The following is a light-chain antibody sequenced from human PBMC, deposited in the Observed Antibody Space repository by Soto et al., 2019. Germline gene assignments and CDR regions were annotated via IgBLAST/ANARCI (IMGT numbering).Light chain of an antibody. Sequence: DIQMTQSPSTLSASVGDRVTITCRASQSISSWLAWYQQKPGKAPNLLIFSASGLERGVQSRFSGSGSGTEFTLTISSLQPDDFATYYCQEYNGNSGLTFGGGTKVEIK. CDR2: SAS. J-gene: IGKJ4*01. CDR1: QSISSW. V-gene: IGKV1-5*03. CDR3: QEYNGNSGLT.